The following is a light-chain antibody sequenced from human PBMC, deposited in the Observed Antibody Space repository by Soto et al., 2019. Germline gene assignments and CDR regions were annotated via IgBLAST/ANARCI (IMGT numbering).Light chain of an antibody. CDR2: IND. Sequence: QSVLTQPPSASAAPGQRVAISCSGSNSNIGKNGVNWYRHSPGTAPKLLLFINDRRPSGVPDRISGSKSGTSASLVIGGLQSGDEADYYCAAWDDTLNGPIFGGGTKLTVL. J-gene: IGLJ2*01. CDR3: AAWDDTLNGPI. CDR1: NSNIGKNG. V-gene: IGLV1-44*01.